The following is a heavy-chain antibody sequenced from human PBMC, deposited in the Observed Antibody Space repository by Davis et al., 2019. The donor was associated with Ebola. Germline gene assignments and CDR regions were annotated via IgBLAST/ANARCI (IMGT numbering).Heavy chain of an antibody. CDR2: ISSSSSTI. CDR1: GFTFSSYS. J-gene: IGHJ4*02. Sequence: GESLKISCAASGFTFSSYSMNWVRQAPGKGLEWVSYISSSSSTIYYADSVKGRFTISRDNAKNSLYLQMNSLRDEDTAVYYCARDLPDPERPFDYWGQGTLVTVSS. CDR3: ARDLPDPERPFDY. V-gene: IGHV3-48*02.